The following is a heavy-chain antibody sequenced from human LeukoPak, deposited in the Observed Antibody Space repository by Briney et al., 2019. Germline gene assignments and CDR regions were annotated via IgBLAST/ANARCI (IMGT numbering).Heavy chain of an antibody. CDR1: GFTFSSYG. D-gene: IGHD4-17*01. V-gene: IGHV3-30*03. J-gene: IGHJ4*02. CDR3: ASGMTTVTTGFDH. Sequence: PGRSLRLSCAASGFTFSSYGMHWVRQAPGKGLEWVAVISYDGSNKYYADSVKGRFTISRDNSKNTLYLQMNSLRAEDTAVYYCASGMTTVTTGFDHWGQGTLVTVSS. CDR2: ISYDGSNK.